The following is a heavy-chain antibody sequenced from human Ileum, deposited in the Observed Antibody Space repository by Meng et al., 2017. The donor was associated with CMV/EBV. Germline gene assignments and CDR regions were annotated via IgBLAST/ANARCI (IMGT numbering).Heavy chain of an antibody. V-gene: IGHV3-21*06. Sequence: GESLKISCAASGFTFNSYSMNWVRQAPGKGLKWVSSISSSGSWIYYADSVKGRFTISRDNAKNSLYLQMNSLRPEDTAVYYCVSEPYDTLTGLPGWYFDTWGQGALVTVSS. CDR3: VSEPYDTLTGLPGWYFDT. CDR1: GFTFNSYS. J-gene: IGHJ4*02. CDR2: ISSSGSWI. D-gene: IGHD3-9*01.